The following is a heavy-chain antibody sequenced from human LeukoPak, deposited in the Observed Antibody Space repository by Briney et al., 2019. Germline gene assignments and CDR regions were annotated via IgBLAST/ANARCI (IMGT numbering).Heavy chain of an antibody. CDR1: NYPITSDYY. V-gene: IGHV4-38-2*01. J-gene: IGHJ6*03. D-gene: IGHD3-16*01. Sequence: SETLSLTCAVSNYPITSDYYWVWIRQRPGQGLEWIGQIFHSGIAHYNPSLKSRVTMSVDTSRSQFSVNLNSVTAADTAVYFCGRAGFGTAYNRFYYYMDVWGKGTTVTVSS. CDR2: IFHSGIA. CDR3: GRAGFGTAYNRFYYYMDV.